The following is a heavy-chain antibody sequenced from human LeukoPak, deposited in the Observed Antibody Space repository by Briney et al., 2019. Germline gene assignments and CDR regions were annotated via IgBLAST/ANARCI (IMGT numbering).Heavy chain of an antibody. CDR2: ISGSGTTS. V-gene: IGHV3-23*01. J-gene: IGHJ4*02. CDR1: GFTFSSYE. Sequence: GGSLRLSCAASGFTFSSYEMNWVRQAPGKGLEWVSAISGSGTTSYYADSVKGRFTISRDNSKNTLFLQVNSLRAEDTAVYYCVRWNHVDDWGQGTLVTVSS. D-gene: IGHD1-14*01. CDR3: VRWNHVDD.